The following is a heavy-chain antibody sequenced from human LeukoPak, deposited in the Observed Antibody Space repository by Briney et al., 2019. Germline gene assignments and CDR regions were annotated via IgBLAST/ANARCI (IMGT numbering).Heavy chain of an antibody. CDR2: ISGSGDST. Sequence: GGTLRLSCAASGLTFSSYGMSWVRQAPGKGLEWVSSISGSGDSTYSADSVKGRFTISRDNSKNTLYLQMNTLRAEDTAVYYCAKGVGLALDAFNIWGQGTMVTVSS. J-gene: IGHJ3*02. CDR1: GLTFSSYG. CDR3: AKGVGLALDAFNI. D-gene: IGHD3/OR15-3a*01. V-gene: IGHV3-23*01.